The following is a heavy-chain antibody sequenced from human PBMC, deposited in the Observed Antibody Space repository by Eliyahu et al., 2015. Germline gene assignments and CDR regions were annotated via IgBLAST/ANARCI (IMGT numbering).Heavy chain of an antibody. Sequence: QLVESGGGLVKPGGSLRLSCAGSGFSFSDYYMTWIRQAPGKGLXWVAYISISGNTLYYADSVKGRFTISRDSARNSVFLQMNNLRGGDTAIYYCARGKSSSSAFDIWGQGTMVTVSS. V-gene: IGHV3-11*01. CDR2: ISISGNTL. CDR3: ARGKSSSSAFDI. CDR1: GFSFSDYY. J-gene: IGHJ3*02. D-gene: IGHD6-6*01.